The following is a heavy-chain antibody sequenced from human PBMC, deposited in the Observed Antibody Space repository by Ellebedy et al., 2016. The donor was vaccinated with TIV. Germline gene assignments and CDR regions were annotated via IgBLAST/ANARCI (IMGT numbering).Heavy chain of an antibody. D-gene: IGHD3-3*01. V-gene: IGHV4-4*07. CDR2: IYSDGTP. CDR1: GGSITSHY. Sequence: MPSETLSLTCTVSGGSITSHYWSWIRQSAGKGLEWIGRIYSDGTPNYNPSLESRVTMSVDKSRSQFSLRLTSVTAADTAVYYCASDTLRGIWESWGQGTLVTVSS. CDR3: ASDTLRGIWES. J-gene: IGHJ5*02.